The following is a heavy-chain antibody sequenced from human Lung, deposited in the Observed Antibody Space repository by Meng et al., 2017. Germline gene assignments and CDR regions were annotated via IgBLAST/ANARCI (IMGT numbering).Heavy chain of an antibody. CDR3: TREMWLLGATTNWFDP. Sequence: QVQLVESGAGLMRPGASVKVSCKASGYTFTSYYMHWVRQAHGQGLEWMGIINASGGTTTYAQKFQGRVTMTRDTSTSTVYMELSSLRSDDTAVYYCTREMWLLGATTNWFDPWGQGTLVTVSS. CDR1: GYTFTSYY. CDR2: INASGGTT. J-gene: IGHJ5*02. D-gene: IGHD1-26*01. V-gene: IGHV1-46*01.